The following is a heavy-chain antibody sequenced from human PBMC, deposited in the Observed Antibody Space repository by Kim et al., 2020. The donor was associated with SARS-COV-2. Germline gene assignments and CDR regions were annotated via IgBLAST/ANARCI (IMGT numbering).Heavy chain of an antibody. CDR3: AGVLGVDSSLIFDC. Sequence: SETLSLTCTVSGGAINTHNWGWIRQPGGRGLEWIGRLDPSGSTHYNPSLKSRATISRDTSKNQFSLKLSSVTAADTAVYYCAGVLGVDSSLIFDCWGQGVLVTVSS. CDR1: GGAINTHN. D-gene: IGHD3-22*01. CDR2: LDPSGST. V-gene: IGHV4-4*07. J-gene: IGHJ4*02.